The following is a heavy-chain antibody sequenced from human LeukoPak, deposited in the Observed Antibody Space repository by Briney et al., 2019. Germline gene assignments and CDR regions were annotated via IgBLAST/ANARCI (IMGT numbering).Heavy chain of an antibody. CDR3: ARASIVLMVYGNWFDP. CDR1: GYTFTSYG. CDR2: ISAYNGNT. V-gene: IGHV1-18*01. D-gene: IGHD2-8*01. J-gene: IGHJ5*02. Sequence: ASVKVSCKASGYTFTSYGISWVRQAPGQGLEWLGSISAYNGNTNYAQKLQGRVTMTTDTSTSTAYLELRSLRSDDTAVYYCARASIVLMVYGNWFDPWGQGTLVTVSS.